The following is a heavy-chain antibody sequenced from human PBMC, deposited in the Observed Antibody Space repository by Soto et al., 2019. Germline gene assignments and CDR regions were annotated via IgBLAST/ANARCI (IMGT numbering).Heavy chain of an antibody. Sequence: PEGYPRLSCAASGFTFDDYAMHWVRQAPGKGLEWVSLISWDGGSTYYADSVKGRFTISRDNSKNSLYLQMNSLRAEDTALYYCAKEMGPDVSQIAARPYYYYYGMDVWGQGTMFTVSS. CDR2: ISWDGGST. CDR1: GFTFDDYA. D-gene: IGHD6-6*01. V-gene: IGHV3-43D*04. J-gene: IGHJ6*02. CDR3: AKEMGPDVSQIAARPYYYYYGMDV.